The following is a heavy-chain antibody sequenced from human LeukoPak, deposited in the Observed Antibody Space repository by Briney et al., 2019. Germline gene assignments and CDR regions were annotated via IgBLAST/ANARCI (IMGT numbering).Heavy chain of an antibody. CDR3: AQCPKGDYIFDY. Sequence: GGSLRLSCAASGFTFSSYAMSWVRQAPGKGLEWVSAISGSGGSTYYADSVKGRFTISRDNSKNSLYLQMNSLRAEDTAVYYCAQCPKGDYIFDYWGQGTLVTVSS. D-gene: IGHD4-17*01. CDR2: ISGSGGST. J-gene: IGHJ4*02. V-gene: IGHV3-23*01. CDR1: GFTFSSYA.